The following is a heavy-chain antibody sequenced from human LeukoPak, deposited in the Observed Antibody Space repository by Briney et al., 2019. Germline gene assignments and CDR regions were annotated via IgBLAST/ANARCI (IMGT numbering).Heavy chain of an antibody. CDR2: INPSGGST. J-gene: IGHJ4*02. D-gene: IGHD4-17*01. Sequence: ASVKVSCKASGYTFTSYYMHWVRQAPGQGLEWMGIINPSGGSTGYAQKFQGRVTMTRDTSTSIVYMELSSLRSEDTAVYYCARNPVTTKYFDYWGQGTLVTVSS. CDR1: GYTFTSYY. CDR3: ARNPVTTKYFDY. V-gene: IGHV1-46*01.